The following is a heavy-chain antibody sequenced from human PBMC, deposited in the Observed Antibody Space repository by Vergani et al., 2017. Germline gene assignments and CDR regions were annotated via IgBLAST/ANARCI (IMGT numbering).Heavy chain of an antibody. Sequence: QVQLVESGGGVVQPGRSLRLSCAASGFTFSTYGLHWVRQAPGKGLEWVAVISYDGSNKYYADSVKGRFTISRDNSKNTLYLQMNSLRAEDTAVYYCARGPRGSLYCSSTSCYIWRFDYWGQGTLVTVSS. V-gene: IGHV3-30*06. CDR1: GFTFSTYG. CDR2: ISYDGSNK. D-gene: IGHD2-2*02. CDR3: ARGPRGSLYCSSTSCYIWRFDY. J-gene: IGHJ4*02.